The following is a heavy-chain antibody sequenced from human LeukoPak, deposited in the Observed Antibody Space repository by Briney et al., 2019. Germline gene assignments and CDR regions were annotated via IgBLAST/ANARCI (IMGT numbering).Heavy chain of an antibody. J-gene: IGHJ4*02. CDR2: ISRGGSTV. CDR1: GFTFSDYY. V-gene: IGHV3-11*01. Sequence: GGSLRLSCAASGFTFSDYYMSWIRQAPGKGLEWVSYISRGGSTVYYADSVKDRFTISRDNAKNSLYLQMNSLTADDTAVYYCAREGTVVSRGLDYWGQGTLVTVSS. CDR3: AREGTVVSRGLDY. D-gene: IGHD2-15*01.